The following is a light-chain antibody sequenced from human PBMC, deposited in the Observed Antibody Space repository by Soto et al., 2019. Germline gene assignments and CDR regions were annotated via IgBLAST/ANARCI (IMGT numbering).Light chain of an antibody. V-gene: IGLV2-8*01. CDR3: SSCAGRNNLV. CDR1: SSDVGACNY. Sequence: QSALTQPPSASGSPGQSVTISCTGTSSDVGACNYVSWFQQHPGKAPKLMIYEVSKRPSGVPDRFSGSKSGSTASLTVSGLQAEDEADYYCSSCAGRNNLVFVGGTKLTVL. J-gene: IGLJ2*01. CDR2: EVS.